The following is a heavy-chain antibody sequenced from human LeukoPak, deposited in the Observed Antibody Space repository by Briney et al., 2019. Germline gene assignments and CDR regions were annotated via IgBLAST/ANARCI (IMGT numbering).Heavy chain of an antibody. V-gene: IGHV3-21*04. CDR3: ARGYDFWSGYRLYYYYMDV. CDR2: ISSSSSYI. CDR1: GFTFSSYS. J-gene: IGHJ6*03. D-gene: IGHD3-3*01. Sequence: GGSLRLSCAASGFTFSSYSMNWVRQAPGKGLEWVSSISSSSSYIYYADSVKGRFTISRDNAKNSLYLQMNSLRAEDTALYYCARGYDFWSGYRLYYYYMDVWGKGTTVTVSS.